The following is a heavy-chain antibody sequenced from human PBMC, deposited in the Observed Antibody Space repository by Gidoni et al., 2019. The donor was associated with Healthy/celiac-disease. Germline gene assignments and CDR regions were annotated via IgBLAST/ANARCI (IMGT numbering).Heavy chain of an antibody. CDR3: ARDFQPTYDILTGRDAFDI. J-gene: IGHJ3*02. D-gene: IGHD3-9*01. CDR1: GFTFSSYG. Sequence: QVQLVESGGGVVQPGRSLRLSCAASGFTFSSYGMHWVRQAPGKGLEWVAVIWYDGSNKYYADSVKGRFTISRDNSKNTLYLQMNSLRAEDTAVYYCARDFQPTYDILTGRDAFDIWGQGTMVTVSS. V-gene: IGHV3-33*01. CDR2: IWYDGSNK.